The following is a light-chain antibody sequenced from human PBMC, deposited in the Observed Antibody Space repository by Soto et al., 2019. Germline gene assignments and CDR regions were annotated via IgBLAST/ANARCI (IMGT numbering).Light chain of an antibody. Sequence: EIVLTQSPGTLSLSPGERATLSCRASQSVTSTFLAWYQQKPGQAPRLLIYGASRRAIGIPDRFSGGGSGTDFTLTISRLEPEDFATYYCLQHNSYPYTFGQGTRLEIK. CDR2: GAS. J-gene: IGKJ5*01. V-gene: IGKV3-20*01. CDR1: QSVTSTF. CDR3: LQHNSYPYT.